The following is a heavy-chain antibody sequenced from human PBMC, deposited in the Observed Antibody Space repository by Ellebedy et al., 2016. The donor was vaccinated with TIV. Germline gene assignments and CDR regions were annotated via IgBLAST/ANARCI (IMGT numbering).Heavy chain of an antibody. Sequence: GGSLRLSXAASGFTFSSYGMHWVRQAPGKGLEWVAVIWYDGSNKYYADSVKGRFTISRDNSKNTLYLQMNSLRAEDTAVYYCARDGENGVMLPYWGQGTLVTVSS. CDR2: IWYDGSNK. D-gene: IGHD2-15*01. CDR3: ARDGENGVMLPY. V-gene: IGHV3-30*19. J-gene: IGHJ4*02. CDR1: GFTFSSYG.